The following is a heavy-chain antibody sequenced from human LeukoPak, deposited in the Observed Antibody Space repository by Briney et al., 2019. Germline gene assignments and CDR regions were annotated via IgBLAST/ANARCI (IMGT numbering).Heavy chain of an antibody. CDR3: ARDFYDSSGYYYVGY. Sequence: DPGGSLRLSCAASGFTFSSYSMTWVRQAPGKGLEWVSSISSSSSYIYYADSVKGRFTISRDNAKNSLYLQMNSLRAEDTAVYYCARDFYDSSGYYYVGYWGQGTLVTVSS. D-gene: IGHD3-22*01. CDR2: ISSSSSYI. J-gene: IGHJ4*02. V-gene: IGHV3-21*01. CDR1: GFTFSSYS.